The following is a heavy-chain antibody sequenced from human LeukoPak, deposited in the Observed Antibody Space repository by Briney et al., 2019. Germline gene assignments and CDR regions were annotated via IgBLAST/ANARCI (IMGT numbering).Heavy chain of an antibody. CDR1: GFTFSSYG. D-gene: IGHD2-21*02. V-gene: IGHV3-23*01. J-gene: IGHJ4*02. Sequence: TGGSLRLSCAASGFTFSSYGMSWVRQAPGKGLEWVSGISGSGGSTYYADSVKGRFTISRDNSKNTLYVQMNSLRAEDTAVYYCASGGDWYYFDYWGQGTLVTVSS. CDR2: ISGSGGST. CDR3: ASGGDWYYFDY.